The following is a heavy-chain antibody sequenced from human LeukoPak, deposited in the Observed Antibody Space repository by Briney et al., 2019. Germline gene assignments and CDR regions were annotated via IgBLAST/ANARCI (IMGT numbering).Heavy chain of an antibody. V-gene: IGHV4-34*01. J-gene: IGHJ6*04. D-gene: IGHD2-2*01. CDR1: GGSFSGYY. CDR2: INHSGST. Sequence: PSETLSLTCAVYGGSFSGYYWSWIRQPPGKGLEWIGEINHSGSTNYNPSLKSRVTISVDTSKNQFSLELSSVTAADTAVYYCARGRYCSSTSCWNYYYYGMDVWGKGTTVTVSS. CDR3: ARGRYCSSTSCWNYYYYGMDV.